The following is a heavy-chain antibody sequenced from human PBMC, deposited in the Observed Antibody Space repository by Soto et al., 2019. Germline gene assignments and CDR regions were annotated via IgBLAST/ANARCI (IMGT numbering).Heavy chain of an antibody. CDR1: GFTFSSYA. Sequence: GGSLRLSCAASGFTFSSYAMSWVRQAPGKGLEWVSAISGSGGSTYYADSVKGRFTISRDNSKNTLYLQMNSLRAEDTAVYYCAKDLAGYSSSWFNWFDPWGQGTLVTVSS. CDR3: AKDLAGYSSSWFNWFDP. J-gene: IGHJ5*02. D-gene: IGHD6-13*01. CDR2: ISGSGGST. V-gene: IGHV3-23*01.